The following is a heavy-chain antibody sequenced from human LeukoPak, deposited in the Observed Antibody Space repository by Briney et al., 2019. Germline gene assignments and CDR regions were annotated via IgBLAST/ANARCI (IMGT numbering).Heavy chain of an antibody. CDR1: GYSVSSNSAA. D-gene: IGHD4-17*01. J-gene: IGHJ4*02. Sequence: SQTLSLTCAISGYSVSSNSAAWNWIRQSPSRGLEWLGRTYYRSKWYNDYAVAVKSRIIINPDTSKNQFSLKLSSVTAADTAVYYCARHKDMRTTLTPFDYWGQGTLVTVSS. CDR3: ARHKDMRTTLTPFDY. V-gene: IGHV6-1*01. CDR2: TYYRSKWYN.